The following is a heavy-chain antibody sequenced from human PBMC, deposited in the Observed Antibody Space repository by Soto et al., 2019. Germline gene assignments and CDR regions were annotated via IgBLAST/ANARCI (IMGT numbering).Heavy chain of an antibody. V-gene: IGHV4-34*01. J-gene: IGHJ4*02. CDR1: GGSFSGYY. D-gene: IGHD2-8*01. CDR2: INHSGST. Sequence: SETLSLTCAVYGGSFSGYYWSWIRQPPGKGLEWIGEINHSGSTNYNPSLKSRVTISVDTSKNQFSLKLSSVTAADTAVYYCARGRVVLMVYAIHIKPPVGFDYWGQGTLVTVSS. CDR3: ARGRVVLMVYAIHIKPPVGFDY.